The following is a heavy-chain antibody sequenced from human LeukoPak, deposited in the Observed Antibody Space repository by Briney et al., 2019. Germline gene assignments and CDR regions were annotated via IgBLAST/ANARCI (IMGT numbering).Heavy chain of an antibody. CDR2: ISNSGNTI. D-gene: IGHD2-2*01. Sequence: GGSLRLSCAASGFTFSNYWMNWVRQAPGKGLEWVSYISNSGNTIYYAASVKGRFTITRDNAKNSLYLQMNTLRAEDTAIYYCARDSKYYFDYWGQGTLITVSS. CDR1: GFTFSNYW. V-gene: IGHV3-48*04. CDR3: ARDSKYYFDY. J-gene: IGHJ4*02.